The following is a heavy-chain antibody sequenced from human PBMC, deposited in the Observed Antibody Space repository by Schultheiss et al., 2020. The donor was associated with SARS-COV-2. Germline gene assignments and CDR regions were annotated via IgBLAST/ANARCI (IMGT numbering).Heavy chain of an antibody. V-gene: IGHV4-59*12. Sequence: SQTLSLTCTVSGGSISSYYWSWIRQPPGKGLEWIGYIYHSGSTYYNPSLKSRVTISVDTSKNQFSLKLSSVTAADTAVYYCARGALHHWFDPWGQGTLVTVSS. CDR2: IYHSGST. CDR3: ARGALHHWFDP. J-gene: IGHJ5*02. D-gene: IGHD4-11*01. CDR1: GGSISSYY.